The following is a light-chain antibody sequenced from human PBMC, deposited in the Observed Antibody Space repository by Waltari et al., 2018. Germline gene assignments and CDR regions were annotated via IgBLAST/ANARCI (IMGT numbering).Light chain of an antibody. CDR3: QHYSSAPNT. J-gene: IGKJ2*01. CDR1: QSVSSNY. Sequence: VLTQSPGTLSLFPGERATLPCRASQSVSSNYLAWYQQKPGQAPRLLIHDASSRATGIPDRFSGSGSGTDFTLTISGLEPEDFAVYFCQHYSSAPNTFGQGTRLEIK. CDR2: DAS. V-gene: IGKV3-20*01.